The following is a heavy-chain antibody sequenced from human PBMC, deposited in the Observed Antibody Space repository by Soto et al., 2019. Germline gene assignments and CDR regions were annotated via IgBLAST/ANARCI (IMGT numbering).Heavy chain of an antibody. V-gene: IGHV4-59*01. CDR1: GDSISSYY. D-gene: IGHD3-22*01. Sequence: QVQLQELGPGLVKPSETLSLTCAVSGDSISSYYCMWIRQPPGKGLESIGYLYYGRSANYNPSLHSRVTLSVDTSTNQSSLTLSSMTAADTAVYYCALRSMAVVPEYWGQGTLVTVSS. J-gene: IGHJ4*02. CDR2: LYYGRSA. CDR3: ALRSMAVVPEY.